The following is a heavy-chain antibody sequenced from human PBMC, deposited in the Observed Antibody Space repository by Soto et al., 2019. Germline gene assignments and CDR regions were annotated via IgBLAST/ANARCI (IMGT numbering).Heavy chain of an antibody. CDR2: ISANGGRA. Sequence: EAQLLESGGDLIQPGGSLTLSCAASGFTFASHAMSWVRQAPGKGLEWVSGISANGGRANYADSVKGRFSLSRDNSKNTMFLQMDSLTGEDTAIYYCASWVIALGGTGYFRHWGQGTLVTVSS. CDR3: ASWVIALGGTGYFRH. D-gene: IGHD6-19*01. J-gene: IGHJ1*01. V-gene: IGHV3-23*01. CDR1: GFTFASHA.